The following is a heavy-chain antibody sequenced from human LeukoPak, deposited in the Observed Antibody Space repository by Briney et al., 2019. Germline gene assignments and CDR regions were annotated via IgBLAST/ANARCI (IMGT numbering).Heavy chain of an antibody. CDR1: GGPISSYY. V-gene: IGHV4-59*08. CDR3: ARHFRYFDWLSNDYFDY. CDR2: IYYSGNT. J-gene: IGHJ4*02. D-gene: IGHD3-9*01. Sequence: SETLSLTCTVSGGPISSYYWTWIRQPPGKGLEWTGSIYYSGNTNYNPSLKSRVSISVDTSTNQFSLRLTSVTAADTAVYYCARHFRYFDWLSNDYFDYWGQGILVTVSS.